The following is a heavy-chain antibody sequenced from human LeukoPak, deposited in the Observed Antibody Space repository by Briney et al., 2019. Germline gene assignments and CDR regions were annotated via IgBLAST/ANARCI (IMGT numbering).Heavy chain of an antibody. J-gene: IGHJ3*02. V-gene: IGHV3-13*01. Sequence: GGSLRLSCAASGFTFSSYDMHWVRQATGKGLEWVSAIGTAGDTYYPGSVKGRFTISRENAKNSLYLQMNSLRAGDTAVYYCARGVSGWTDSDAFDIWGQGTMVTVSS. D-gene: IGHD6-19*01. CDR1: GFTFSSYD. CDR2: IGTAGDT. CDR3: ARGVSGWTDSDAFDI.